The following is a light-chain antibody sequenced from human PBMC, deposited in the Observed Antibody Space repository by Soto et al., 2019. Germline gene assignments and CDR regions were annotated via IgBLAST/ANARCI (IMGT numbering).Light chain of an antibody. CDR1: QSVSSN. V-gene: IGKV3-15*01. CDR2: GAS. J-gene: IGKJ1*01. Sequence: EIVMTQSPATLSVSPGERATLSCRASQSVSSNLAWYQQKPGQAPRLLIYGASTRATGIPARFSGSGSGTEFTLTISSLQSEDFAVYYCQQYNNWPWTFDQGTKV. CDR3: QQYNNWPWT.